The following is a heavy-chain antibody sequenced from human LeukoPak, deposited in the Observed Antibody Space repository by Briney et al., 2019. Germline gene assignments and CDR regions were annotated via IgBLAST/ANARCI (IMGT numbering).Heavy chain of an antibody. Sequence: ASVKVSCKASGGTFSSYAISWVRQAPGQGLEWMGRIIPICGTANYARKFQGRVTITTDESTSTAYVELSSLRSDDTAVYYCARAGDSSAPGTSDYWGQGTLVTVSS. CDR2: IIPICGTA. D-gene: IGHD6-25*01. CDR3: ARAGDSSAPGTSDY. J-gene: IGHJ4*02. CDR1: GGTFSSYA. V-gene: IGHV1-69*05.